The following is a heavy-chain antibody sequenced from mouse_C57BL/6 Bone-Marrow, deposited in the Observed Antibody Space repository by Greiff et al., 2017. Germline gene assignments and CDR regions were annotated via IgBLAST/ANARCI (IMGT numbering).Heavy chain of an antibody. J-gene: IGHJ3*01. CDR3: ARQNYYGSSYGWFAY. CDR1: GFTFSDYY. CDR2: ISNGGGST. Sequence: EVQRVESGGGLVQPGGSLKLSCAASGFTFSDYYMYWVRQTPEKRLEWVAYISNGGGSTYYPDTVKGRFTISRDNAKNTLYLQMSRLKSEDTAMYYCARQNYYGSSYGWFAYWGQGTLVTVSA. V-gene: IGHV5-12*01. D-gene: IGHD1-1*01.